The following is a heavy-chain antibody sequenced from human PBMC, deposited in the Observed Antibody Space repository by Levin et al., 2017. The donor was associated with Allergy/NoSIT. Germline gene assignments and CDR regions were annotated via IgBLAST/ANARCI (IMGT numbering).Heavy chain of an antibody. D-gene: IGHD5-18*01. CDR3: AKHQLWLPFHY. CDR2: ISSSGNT. Sequence: QSGGSLRLSCAASGFTFSDYALSWVRQAPGKGLEWVSAISSSGNTYYADSVKGRFTISRDNSKSTIYLQMNSLRAEDTAVYYCAKHQLWLPFHYWGQGTLVTVSS. CDR1: GFTFSDYA. V-gene: IGHV3-23*01. J-gene: IGHJ4*02.